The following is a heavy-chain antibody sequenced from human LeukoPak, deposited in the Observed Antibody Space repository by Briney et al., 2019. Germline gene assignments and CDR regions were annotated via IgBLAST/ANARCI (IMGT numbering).Heavy chain of an antibody. Sequence: GGSLRLSCAASGFTFSNAWMSWVRQAPGKGLEWVGRIKSKTDGGTTDYAAPVKGRFTISRDDSKNTLYLQMNSLKTEDTAVYYCTTDGRYCSSTSCPPPFDYWGQGVLVTVSS. V-gene: IGHV3-15*01. CDR2: IKSKTDGGTT. J-gene: IGHJ4*02. CDR1: GFTFSNAW. D-gene: IGHD2-2*01. CDR3: TTDGRYCSSTSCPPPFDY.